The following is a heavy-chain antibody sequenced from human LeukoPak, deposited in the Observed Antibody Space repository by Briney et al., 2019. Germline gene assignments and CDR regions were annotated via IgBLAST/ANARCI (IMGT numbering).Heavy chain of an antibody. CDR1: GYTFTSYG. J-gene: IGHJ6*03. CDR2: ISAYNGNT. CDR3: ARLGALTGYIFRRYYYYMDV. D-gene: IGHD3-9*01. Sequence: ASVKVSCKASGYTFTSYGISWVRQAPGQGLEWMGWISAYNGNTNYAQKSQGRVTMTRNTSISTAYMELSSLRSEDTAVYYCARLGALTGYIFRRYYYYMDVWGKGTTVTISS. V-gene: IGHV1-18*01.